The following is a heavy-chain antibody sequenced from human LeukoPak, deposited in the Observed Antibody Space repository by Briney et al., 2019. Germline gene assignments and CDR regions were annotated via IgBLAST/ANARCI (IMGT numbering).Heavy chain of an antibody. D-gene: IGHD2-21*02. J-gene: IGHJ4*02. CDR3: AKSRTPNPAYCGGGCYFDY. CDR1: GFTFSSYA. V-gene: IGHV3-23*01. CDR2: ISGSGGST. Sequence: PGGSLRLSCAASGFTFSSYAMSWVRQAPGKGLEWVSAISGSGGSTYYADSVKGRFTISRDNSKNTLYLQMNSLRAEDTAVYYCAKSRTPNPAYCGGGCYFDYWGQGTLVTVSS.